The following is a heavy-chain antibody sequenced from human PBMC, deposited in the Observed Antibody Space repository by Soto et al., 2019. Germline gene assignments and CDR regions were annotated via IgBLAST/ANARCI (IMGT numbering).Heavy chain of an antibody. Sequence: VQLVQSGAEVRQPGSSVRVSCKASGGTFSTYSVTWVRQAPGQGLEWLGGIIPIYDSPYYAQKFLGRVSLTADTSTNTAYMVLSRLTYEDTAVYLCAGDSASVTRVCLRDWGQGFMVLVSS. CDR2: IIPIYDSP. CDR1: GGTFSTYS. D-gene: IGHD2-21*02. V-gene: IGHV1-69*06. J-gene: IGHJ4*02. CDR3: AGDSASVTRVCLRD.